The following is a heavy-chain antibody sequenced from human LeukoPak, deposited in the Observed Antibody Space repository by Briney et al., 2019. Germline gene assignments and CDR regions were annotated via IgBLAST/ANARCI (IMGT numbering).Heavy chain of an antibody. J-gene: IGHJ5*02. CDR2: ISSSGSTI. CDR1: GITFSDYY. CDR3: ASGRTYDFWSGSNWFDP. D-gene: IGHD3-3*01. V-gene: IGHV3-11*01. Sequence: GGSLRLSCAASGITFSDYYMGWIRQAPGKGLEWVSYISSSGSTIYYADSVKGRFTISRDNAKNSLYLQMNSLRAEDTAVYHCASGRTYDFWSGSNWFDPWGQGTLVTVSS.